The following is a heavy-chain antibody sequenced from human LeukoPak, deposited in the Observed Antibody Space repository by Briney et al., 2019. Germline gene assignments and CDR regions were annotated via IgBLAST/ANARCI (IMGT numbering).Heavy chain of an antibody. CDR3: APISSSPLGY. J-gene: IGHJ4*02. V-gene: IGHV3-30*04. Sequence: GGSLRLSCAASGFTFSSYAMHWVRQAPGKGLEWVAVISYDGSNKYYADSVKGRFTISRDNSKNTLYLQMNSLRAEDTAVYYCAPISSSPLGYWGQGTLVTVSS. D-gene: IGHD6-6*01. CDR2: ISYDGSNK. CDR1: GFTFSSYA.